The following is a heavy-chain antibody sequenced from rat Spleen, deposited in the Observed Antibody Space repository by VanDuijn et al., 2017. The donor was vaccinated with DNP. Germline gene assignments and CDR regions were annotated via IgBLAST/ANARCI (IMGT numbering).Heavy chain of an antibody. V-gene: IGHV3-1*01. CDR1: GSSITSNY. J-gene: IGHJ4*01. Sequence: EVRLQESGPGLVKPSQSLSLTCSVTGSSITSNYWGWIRQFPGNKMEYIGHISFSGSPNYNPSLRSRISITRDTSKNQFFLQLNSVTTEDTATYYCARRYPGITGAMDAWGQGTSVTVSS. CDR2: ISFSGSP. CDR3: ARRYPGITGAMDA. D-gene: IGHD1-4*01.